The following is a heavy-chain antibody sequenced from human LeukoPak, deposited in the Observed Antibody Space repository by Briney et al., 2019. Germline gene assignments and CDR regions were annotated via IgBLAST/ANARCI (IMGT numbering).Heavy chain of an antibody. CDR1: GFTFSSYG. J-gene: IGHJ4*02. V-gene: IGHV3-30*03. CDR2: ISFDGSNK. CDR3: ARGLYDILTVDY. Sequence: GGSLRLSCAASGFTFSSYGMHWVRQAPGKGLEWVAVISFDGSNKNYADSVKGRFTISRDNSKNTLFLQMNSLRAEDTAVYYCARGLYDILTVDYWGQGTLVTVSS. D-gene: IGHD3-9*01.